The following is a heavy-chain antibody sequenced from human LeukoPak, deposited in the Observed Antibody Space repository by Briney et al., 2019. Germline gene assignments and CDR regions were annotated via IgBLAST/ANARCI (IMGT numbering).Heavy chain of an antibody. CDR2: INPNSGGT. D-gene: IGHD4-17*01. J-gene: IGHJ4*02. V-gene: IGHV1-2*06. CDR3: ARDYGDYEYFDY. CDR1: GYTFTGYY. Sequence: ASVKVSCKASGYTFTGYYMHWVRQAPGQGLEWMGRINPNSGGTNYAQKFQGRVTMTRDTSISTAYMELSRLRSDDTAVYYCARDYGDYEYFDYWGQGTLVTVSS.